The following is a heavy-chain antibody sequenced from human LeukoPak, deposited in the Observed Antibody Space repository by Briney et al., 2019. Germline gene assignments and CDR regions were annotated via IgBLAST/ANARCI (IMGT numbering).Heavy chain of an antibody. D-gene: IGHD3-10*01. J-gene: IGHJ4*02. CDR1: GFTFSSYA. CDR3: AKGQDGLLWFGVDY. Sequence: PGGSLRRSCAASGFTFSSYAMSWVRQAPGKGLEWVSAISGSGGSTYYADSVKGRFTISRDNSTNTLYLQMNSLRAEDTAVYYCAKGQDGLLWFGVDYWGQGTLVTVSS. CDR2: ISGSGGST. V-gene: IGHV3-23*01.